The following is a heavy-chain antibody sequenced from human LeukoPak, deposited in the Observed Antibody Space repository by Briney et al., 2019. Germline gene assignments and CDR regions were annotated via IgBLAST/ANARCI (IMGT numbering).Heavy chain of an antibody. CDR1: GYTFTSYG. CDR3: ARDSSIVRAGSMVRGVIITPSGY. CDR2: ISAYNGNT. D-gene: IGHD3-10*01. V-gene: IGHV1-18*01. Sequence: ASVKVSCKASGYTFTSYGISWVRQAPGQGLEWMGWISAYNGNTNYAQKLQGRVTMTTDTSTGTAYMELRSLRSDDTAVYYCARDSSIVRAGSMVRGVIITPSGYWGQGTLVTVSS. J-gene: IGHJ4*02.